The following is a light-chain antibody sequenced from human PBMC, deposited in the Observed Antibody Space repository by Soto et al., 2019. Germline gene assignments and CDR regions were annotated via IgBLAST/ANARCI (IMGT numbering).Light chain of an antibody. J-gene: IGKJ1*01. CDR2: DAS. CDR1: ESISSW. V-gene: IGKV1-5*01. Sequence: DIQMTLSPSTVSASVGDTVTITCRASESISSWLAWYQEKPGKAPNLLIYDASSLESGVPSRFSGSGSGTEFTLTISSLQPDDFATYYCQQYNTYSTFGQGTKVDIK. CDR3: QQYNTYST.